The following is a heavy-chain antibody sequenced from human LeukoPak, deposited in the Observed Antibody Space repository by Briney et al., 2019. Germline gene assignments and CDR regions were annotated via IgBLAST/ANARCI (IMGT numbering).Heavy chain of an antibody. Sequence: GGSLRLSRVASGFTFSSYGMHWVRQAPGKGLEWVAFIRYDGSNKYYADSVKGRFTISRDNSKNTLYLQMNSLRAEDMAVYYCAKDCPRSGSYPFFSDYWGQGALVTVSS. CDR2: IRYDGSNK. CDR3: AKDCPRSGSYPFFSDY. J-gene: IGHJ4*02. D-gene: IGHD1-26*01. CDR1: GFTFSSYG. V-gene: IGHV3-30*02.